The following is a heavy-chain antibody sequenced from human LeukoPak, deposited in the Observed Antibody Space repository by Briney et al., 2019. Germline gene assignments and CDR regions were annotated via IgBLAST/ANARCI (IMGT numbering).Heavy chain of an antibody. Sequence: GGSLRLSCAASGFTVSSNYMSWIRQAPGKGLEWVSVIYSGGSTYYADSVRGRFTISRDNSKNTLYLQMNSLRAEDTAVYYCARDLSGSYYFDYWGQGTLVTVSS. CDR1: GFTVSSNY. D-gene: IGHD1-26*01. V-gene: IGHV3-66*01. CDR2: IYSGGST. J-gene: IGHJ4*02. CDR3: ARDLSGSYYFDY.